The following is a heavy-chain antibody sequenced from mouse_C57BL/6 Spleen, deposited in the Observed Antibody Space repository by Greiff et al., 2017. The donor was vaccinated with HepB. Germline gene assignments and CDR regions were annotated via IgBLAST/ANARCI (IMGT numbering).Heavy chain of an antibody. CDR3: ASMGDRFAY. D-gene: IGHD1-1*02. CDR1: GYTFTSYW. CDR2: IDPSDSYT. J-gene: IGHJ3*01. Sequence: QVQLQQPGAELVMPGASVKLSCKASGYTFTSYWMHWVKQRPGQGLAWIGEIDPSDSYTNYNQKFKGKSTLTVDKSSSTAYMQLSSLTSEDSAVYYCASMGDRFAYWGQGTLVTVSA. V-gene: IGHV1-69*01.